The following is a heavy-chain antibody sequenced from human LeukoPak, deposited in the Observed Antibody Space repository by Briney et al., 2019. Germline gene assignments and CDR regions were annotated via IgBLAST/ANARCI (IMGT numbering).Heavy chain of an antibody. CDR2: IIPILGIA. J-gene: IGHJ4*02. CDR1: GGTFSSYA. CDR3: ALNPYYYDSSGSGEFDY. V-gene: IGHV1-69*04. D-gene: IGHD3-22*01. Sequence: ASVKVSCKASGGTFSSYAISWVRQAPGQGLEWMGRIIPILGIANYAQKFQGRVTMTEDTSTDTAYMELSSLRSEDTAVYYCALNPYYYDSSGSGEFDYWGQGTLVTVSS.